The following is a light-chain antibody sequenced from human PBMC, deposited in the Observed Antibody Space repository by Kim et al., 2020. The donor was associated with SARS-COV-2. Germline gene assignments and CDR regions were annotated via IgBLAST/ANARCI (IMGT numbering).Light chain of an antibody. Sequence: GQKVIISCSGSALTSSTKPVTWYQKVQGTSPKLLIDSNNQRPSGVPDRFSGSWSGTSPSLAIGGLQSDDEGDYYCAVWDDNLNGYVFGPGTKVTVL. CDR3: AVWDDNLNGYV. J-gene: IGLJ1*01. V-gene: IGLV1-44*01. CDR1: ALTSSTKP. CDR2: SNN.